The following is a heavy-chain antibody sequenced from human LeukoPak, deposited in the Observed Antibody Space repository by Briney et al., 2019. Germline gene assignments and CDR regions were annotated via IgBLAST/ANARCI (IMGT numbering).Heavy chain of an antibody. Sequence: PGGSLRLSCAASGFTFSSYWMSWVRQAPGKGLEWVANIKKDGSEKYYVDSVKGRFTISRDNAKTSLYLQMNSLRAEDTAVYYCARAYGSGSYYPHFDYWGQGTLVTVSS. CDR2: IKKDGSEK. V-gene: IGHV3-7*01. J-gene: IGHJ4*02. D-gene: IGHD3-10*01. CDR3: ARAYGSGSYYPHFDY. CDR1: GFTFSSYW.